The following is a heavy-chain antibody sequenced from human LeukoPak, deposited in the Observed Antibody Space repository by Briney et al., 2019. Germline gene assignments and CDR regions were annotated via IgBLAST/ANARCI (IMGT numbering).Heavy chain of an antibody. J-gene: IGHJ6*03. CDR3: AREVGYCSSTSCLWGHYYYYYYMDV. D-gene: IGHD2-2*01. CDR2: IYTSGST. V-gene: IGHV4-61*02. Sequence: TLSLTCTVSGGSISSGSYYWSWIRQPAGKGLEWIGRIYTSGSTNYNPSLKSRVTISVDTSKNQFSLKLSSVAAADTAVYYCAREVGYCSSTSCLWGHYYYYYYMDVWGKGTTVTVSS. CDR1: GGSISSGSYY.